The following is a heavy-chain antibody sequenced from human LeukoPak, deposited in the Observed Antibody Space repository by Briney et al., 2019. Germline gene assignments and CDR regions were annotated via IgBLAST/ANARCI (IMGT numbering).Heavy chain of an antibody. CDR3: ARAAMQSGYNSYFYYAMDA. V-gene: IGHV1-69*13. Sequence: SVKVSCKASGGTFSSYAISGVRQAPGQGLEWMGGIIPMFATANYAQRFQGRVTITADESTRTAYMELSSLRSEDTAVYYCARAAMQSGYNSYFYYAMDAWGQGITVTVSS. J-gene: IGHJ6*02. CDR2: IIPMFATA. D-gene: IGHD5-24*01. CDR1: GGTFSSYA.